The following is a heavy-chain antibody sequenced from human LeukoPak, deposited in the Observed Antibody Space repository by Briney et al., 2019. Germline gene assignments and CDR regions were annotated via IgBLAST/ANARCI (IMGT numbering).Heavy chain of an antibody. Sequence: SETLSLTCTVSGGSISSSSYYWGWIRQPPGKGLEWIGYIYYSGSTNYNPSLKSRVTISVDTSKNQFSLKLSSVTAADTAVYYCARGVREKNRGFLLYYYYYYMDVWGKGTTVAISS. V-gene: IGHV4-61*05. CDR2: IYYSGST. CDR3: ARGVREKNRGFLLYYYYYYMDV. CDR1: GGSISSSSYY. D-gene: IGHD3-10*01. J-gene: IGHJ6*03.